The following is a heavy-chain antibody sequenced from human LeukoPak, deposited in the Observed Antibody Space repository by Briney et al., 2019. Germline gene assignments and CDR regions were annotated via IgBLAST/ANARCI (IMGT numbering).Heavy chain of an antibody. CDR1: GYTFTSYY. D-gene: IGHD1-1*01. CDR3: ARAVERRHYYYYMDV. V-gene: IGHV1-69*13. Sequence: ASVKVSCKASGYTFTSYYLHWVRQAPGQGLEWMGGIIPIFGTANYAQKFQGRVTITADESTSTAYMELSSLRSEDTAVYYCARAVERRHYYYYMDVWGKGTTVTISS. CDR2: IIPIFGTA. J-gene: IGHJ6*03.